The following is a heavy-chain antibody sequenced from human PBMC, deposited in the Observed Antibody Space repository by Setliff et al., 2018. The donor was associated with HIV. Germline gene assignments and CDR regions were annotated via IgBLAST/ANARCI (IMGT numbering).Heavy chain of an antibody. V-gene: IGHV3-53*01. CDR3: AKDYTPTFWEYNWFDV. Sequence: GGSLRLSCAASGFTVSSNYMNWVRQAPGKGLEWVSIIYSGGTTYYADSVKGRFTISRDNSKNTLYLQMNSLRVEDTAVYYCAKDYTPTFWEYNWFDVWGQGTQVTVSS. D-gene: IGHD3-16*01. CDR1: GFTVSSNY. CDR2: IYSGGTT. J-gene: IGHJ5*02.